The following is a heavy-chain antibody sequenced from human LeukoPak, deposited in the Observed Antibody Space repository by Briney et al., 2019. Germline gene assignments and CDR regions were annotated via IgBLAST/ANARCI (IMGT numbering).Heavy chain of an antibody. CDR1: VDSISSYY. V-gene: IGHV4-4*07. J-gene: IGHJ4*02. Sequence: SVTLTLTCTVSVDSISSYYWSWIRQPAGKALECIGRIYTSGSTNYNPSLKSRVTISVDKSKNQFSLKLSSVTAADTAVYYCAREPSIGVVITDYEAFDYWGQGTLVTVSS. CDR3: AREPSIGVVITDYEAFDY. CDR2: IYTSGST. D-gene: IGHD3-3*01.